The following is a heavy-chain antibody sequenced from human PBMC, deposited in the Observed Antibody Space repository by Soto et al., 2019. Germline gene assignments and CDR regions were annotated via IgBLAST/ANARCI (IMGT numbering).Heavy chain of an antibody. J-gene: IGHJ5*02. V-gene: IGHV1-69*08. CDR1: GGTFSSYT. Sequence: QVQLVQSGAEVEKPGSSVKVSCKASGGTFSSYTISWVRQAPGQGLEWMGRIIPILGIANYAQKFQGRVTITADKSTSTAYMELSSLRSEDTAVYYCARERGGLYGSGSYLWFDPWGQGTLVTVSS. D-gene: IGHD3-10*01. CDR2: IIPILGIA. CDR3: ARERGGLYGSGSYLWFDP.